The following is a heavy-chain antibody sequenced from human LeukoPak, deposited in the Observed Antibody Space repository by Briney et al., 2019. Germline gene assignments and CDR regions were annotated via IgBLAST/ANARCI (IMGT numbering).Heavy chain of an antibody. D-gene: IGHD6-19*01. Sequence: GGSLRLSCAASGFTFSSYAMHWVRQAPGKGLEWVAVISYDGSNKYYADSVKGRFTISRDNSKNTLYLQMNSLRAEDTAVYYCTVAGSVGDAFDIWGRGTMVTVSS. CDR3: TVAGSVGDAFDI. J-gene: IGHJ3*02. V-gene: IGHV3-30-3*01. CDR2: ISYDGSNK. CDR1: GFTFSSYA.